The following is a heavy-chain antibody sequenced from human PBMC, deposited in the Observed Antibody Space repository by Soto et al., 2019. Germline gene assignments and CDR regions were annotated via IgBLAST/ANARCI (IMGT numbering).Heavy chain of an antibody. CDR3: AKSPARYSGSYYNNYYYGMDV. D-gene: IGHD1-26*01. Sequence: GGSLRLSCAASGFTFSSYAMSWVRQAPGKGLEWVSAISGSGGSTYYADSVKGRFTISRDNSKNTLYLQMNSLRAEDTAVYYCAKSPARYSGSYYNNYYYGMDVWGQGTTVTVSS. CDR1: GFTFSSYA. J-gene: IGHJ6*02. V-gene: IGHV3-23*01. CDR2: ISGSGGST.